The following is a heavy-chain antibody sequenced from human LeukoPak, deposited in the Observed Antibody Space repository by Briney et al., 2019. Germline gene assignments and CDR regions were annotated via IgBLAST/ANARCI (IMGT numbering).Heavy chain of an antibody. Sequence: GGSLRLSCAASGFTFSSYWVSWVRQAPGKGLEGVANIKQDGSEKYSVDSVKGRFTISRDNAKNSLYLQMNSLRAEDTAVYYCARVRGLCSTSCFGKNWFDPWGQGTLVTVSS. CDR3: ARVRGLCSTSCFGKNWFDP. J-gene: IGHJ5*02. CDR1: GFTFSSYW. CDR2: IKQDGSEK. V-gene: IGHV3-7*01. D-gene: IGHD2-2*01.